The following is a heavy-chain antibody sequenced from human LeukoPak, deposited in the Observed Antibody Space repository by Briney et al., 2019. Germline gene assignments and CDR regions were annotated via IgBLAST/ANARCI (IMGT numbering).Heavy chain of an antibody. Sequence: SETLSLTCTVSGGSISSGSYYWRWLRQPAGTGLEWVGRIYTSGSTNYNPSLKSRVTISVDTSKNQFSLKLSSVTAADTAVYYCARDREQQLARGWFDPWGQGTLVTVSS. CDR1: GGSISSGSYY. D-gene: IGHD6-13*01. J-gene: IGHJ5*02. V-gene: IGHV4-61*02. CDR3: ARDREQQLARGWFDP. CDR2: IYTSGST.